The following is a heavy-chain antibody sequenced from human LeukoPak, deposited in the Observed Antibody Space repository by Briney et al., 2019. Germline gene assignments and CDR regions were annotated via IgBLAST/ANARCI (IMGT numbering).Heavy chain of an antibody. CDR3: ARVGYYDSSALDY. CDR2: ISYDGSNK. Sequence: GGSLRLSCAASGFTFSSYAMHWVRQAPGKGLEWVAVISYDGSNKYYADSVKGRFTISRDNSKNTLYLQMNSLRAEDTAVYYCARVGYYDSSALDYWGQGTLVTVSS. J-gene: IGHJ4*02. CDR1: GFTFSSYA. V-gene: IGHV3-30-3*01. D-gene: IGHD3-22*01.